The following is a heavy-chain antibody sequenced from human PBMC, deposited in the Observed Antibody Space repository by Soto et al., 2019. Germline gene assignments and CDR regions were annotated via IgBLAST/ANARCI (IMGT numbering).Heavy chain of an antibody. D-gene: IGHD1-26*01. J-gene: IGHJ4*02. V-gene: IGHV1-18*04. CDR1: GFTFTSYP. Sequence: ASVKVSCKTSGFTFTSYPFSWVRQAPGQGLEWLAWVHPYEGTTKVAHQFRDRLTLTTDTSAATVFMELSRLTSDDTAVYFCAREYYSDTTWIDYWGQGTLVTVSS. CDR2: VHPYEGTT. CDR3: AREYYSDTTWIDY.